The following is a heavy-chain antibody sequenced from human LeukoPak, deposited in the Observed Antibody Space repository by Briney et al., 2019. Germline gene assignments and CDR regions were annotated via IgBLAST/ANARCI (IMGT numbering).Heavy chain of an antibody. Sequence: GGSLRLSCAASGFTFSSYAMSWVRQAPGKGLEWVSSISSSSSYIYYADSVKGRFTISRDNAKNSLYLQMNSLRAEDTAVYYCARVRYDSSGYDAFDIWGQGTMVTVSS. J-gene: IGHJ3*02. CDR3: ARVRYDSSGYDAFDI. V-gene: IGHV3-21*01. CDR1: GFTFSSYA. D-gene: IGHD3-22*01. CDR2: ISSSSSYI.